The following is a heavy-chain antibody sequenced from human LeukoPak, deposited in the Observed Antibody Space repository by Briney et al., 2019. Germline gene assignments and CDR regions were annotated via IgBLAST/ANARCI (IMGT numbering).Heavy chain of an antibody. V-gene: IGHV4-39*07. J-gene: IGHJ5*02. D-gene: IGHD6-25*01. CDR3: ARLPPFGSSGSQNWFDP. Sequence: PSETLSLTCTVSGGSISSSSYYWGWIRQPPGKGLEWIGSIYYSGSTYYNPSLKSRVTISVDTSKHQFSLKLSSVTAADTAVYYCARLPPFGSSGSQNWFDPWGQGTLVTVSS. CDR1: GGSISSSSYY. CDR2: IYYSGST.